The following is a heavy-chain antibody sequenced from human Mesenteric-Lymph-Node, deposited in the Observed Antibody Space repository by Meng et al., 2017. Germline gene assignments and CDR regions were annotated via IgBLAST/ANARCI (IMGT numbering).Heavy chain of an antibody. CDR2: ISAYNGNT. CDR3: ARGYLLPYGDKRGWGPDY. CDR1: GYTFTSYG. D-gene: IGHD4-17*01. Sequence: ASVKVSCKASGYTFTSYGISWVRQAPGQGLEWMGWISAYNGNTNYAQKLQGRVTMTTDTSTSAAYMELRSLRSDDTAVYYCARGYLLPYGDKRGWGPDYWDQGTLVTVSS. J-gene: IGHJ4*02. V-gene: IGHV1-18*01.